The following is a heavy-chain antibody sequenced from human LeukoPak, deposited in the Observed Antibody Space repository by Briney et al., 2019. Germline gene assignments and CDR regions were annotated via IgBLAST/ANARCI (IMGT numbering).Heavy chain of an antibody. V-gene: IGHV1-46*01. J-gene: IGHJ4*02. CDR1: GYTFTSYY. CDR3: ARSSGDYDSSGQPLDY. D-gene: IGHD3-22*01. CDR2: INPSGGST. Sequence: SVKVSCKASGYTFTSYYMHWVQQAPGQGLEWMGIINPSGGSTSYAQKFQGRVTMTRDTSTSTVYMELSSLRSEDTAVYYCARSSGDYDSSGQPLDYWGQGTLVTVSS.